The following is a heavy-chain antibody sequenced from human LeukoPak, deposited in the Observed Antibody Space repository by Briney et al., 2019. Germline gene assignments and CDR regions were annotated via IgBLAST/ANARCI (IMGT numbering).Heavy chain of an antibody. D-gene: IGHD3-16*01. CDR3: ARGGTLRTFDY. Sequence: SETLSLTCTVSGDSISSSTYCSGWIRQPPGKGLEWIGTIYYSGSTYYNPSLKSRVTISVDTSKNQFSLKLSSVTAADTAVYFCARGGTLRTFDYWGQGTLVTVSS. CDR1: GDSISSSTYC. CDR2: IYYSGST. V-gene: IGHV4-39*01. J-gene: IGHJ4*02.